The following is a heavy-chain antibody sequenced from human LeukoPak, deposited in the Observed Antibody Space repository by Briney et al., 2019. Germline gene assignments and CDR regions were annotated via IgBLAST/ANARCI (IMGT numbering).Heavy chain of an antibody. CDR3: AKNHYGDHFDY. V-gene: IGHV3-23*01. CDR2: ISGSGGST. D-gene: IGHD4-17*01. Sequence: GGSLRLSCAASGFTFSSCTMTWVRQAPGKGLEWVSAISGSGGSTNYADSVKGRFTISRDNSKNTLYLQMNSLRAEDTAVYYCAKNHYGDHFDYWGQGTLVTVSS. J-gene: IGHJ4*02. CDR1: GFTFSSCT.